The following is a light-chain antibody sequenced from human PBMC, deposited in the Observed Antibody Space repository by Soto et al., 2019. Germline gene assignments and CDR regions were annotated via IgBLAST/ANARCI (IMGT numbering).Light chain of an antibody. CDR1: SSDVGGYNY. V-gene: IGLV2-14*01. CDR3: ISYTSSSTRV. J-gene: IGLJ3*02. Sequence: QSALTQPASVSGSPGQSITISCTGTSSDVGGYNYVSWYQQHPGKAPKLMIYEVSTRPSGVSNRFSGSKSDNTASLTISGLQAEDEADYYCISYTSSSTRVFGGGTKLTVL. CDR2: EVS.